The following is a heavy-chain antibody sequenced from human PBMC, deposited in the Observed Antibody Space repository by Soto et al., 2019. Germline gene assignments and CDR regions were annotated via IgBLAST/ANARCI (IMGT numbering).Heavy chain of an antibody. CDR1: GFTFINAW. CDR3: TTLTMRYVHYDS. D-gene: IGHD3-3*01. J-gene: IGHJ4*02. CDR2: IKSKTDGGTT. Sequence: PWGSLRLSCAASGFTFINAWMSWVRQAPGKGLEWVGRIKSKTDGGTTDYAAPVKGRFTISRDDSKSTLYLQMNSLTTEDTAVYYCTTLTMRYVHYDSWGQGTRVTVSS. V-gene: IGHV3-15*01.